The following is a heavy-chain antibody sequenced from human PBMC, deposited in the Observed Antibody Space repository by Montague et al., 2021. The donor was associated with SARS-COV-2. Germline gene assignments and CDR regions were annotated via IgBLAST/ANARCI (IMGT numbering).Heavy chain of an antibody. CDR1: GGSINDHY. Sequence: SETLSLTCTVSGGSINDHYRSWTRQSPGKGLEWIGYISSNGKTNYNPSLKSRVTLSADASRNEFSLKLDSVTAADTAVYFCARRGYYDSAGYHWHLDLWGRGMLVTVSS. D-gene: IGHD3-22*01. CDR2: ISSNGKT. J-gene: IGHJ2*01. V-gene: IGHV4-4*09. CDR3: ARRGYYDSAGYHWHLDL.